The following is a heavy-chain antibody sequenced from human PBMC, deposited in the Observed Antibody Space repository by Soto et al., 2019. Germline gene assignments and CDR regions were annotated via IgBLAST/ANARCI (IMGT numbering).Heavy chain of an antibody. Sequence: GSLRLSCAASGLTFSNYWMNWARQAPGKGLEWVGGISGTGGSAYHADSVKGRLTISIDNSKNTLYLQMNSLRAEDTAIYYCVKEGSGWDSRGSFDFWGRGTMVTVSS. CDR3: VKEGSGWDSRGSFDF. CDR1: GLTFSNYW. J-gene: IGHJ3*01. CDR2: ISGTGGSA. D-gene: IGHD6-19*01. V-gene: IGHV3-23*01.